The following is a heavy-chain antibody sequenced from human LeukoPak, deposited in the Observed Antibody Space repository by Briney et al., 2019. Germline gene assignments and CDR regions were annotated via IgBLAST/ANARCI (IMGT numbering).Heavy chain of an antibody. CDR3: ARHRPYSSGWRHFDY. V-gene: IGHV5-51*01. CDR1: GYSFTSYW. J-gene: IGHJ4*02. D-gene: IGHD6-19*01. Sequence: GESLKISCMGSGYSFTSYWIGRVRQMPGKGLEWMGIIYPGDSDTRYSPSFQGQVTISADKSISTAYLQWSSLTASDTAMYYCARHRPYSSGWRHFDYWGQGTLVTVSS. CDR2: IYPGDSDT.